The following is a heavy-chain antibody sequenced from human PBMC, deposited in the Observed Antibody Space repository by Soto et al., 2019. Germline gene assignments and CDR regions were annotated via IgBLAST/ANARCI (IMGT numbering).Heavy chain of an antibody. CDR2: INSDGSTT. CDR1: EFTFNNYW. V-gene: IGHV3-74*01. Sequence: EVQLVESGGGLVQPGGSLRLSCAASEFTFNNYWMHWVRQAPGKGLEWVSRINSDGSTTNYADSVMGRFTISRDNADNTGYLQMNSLRAEGTAVYYWVGGIYLKDGVDVWGQGALVTVSS. J-gene: IGHJ6*02. CDR3: VGGIYLKDGVDV. D-gene: IGHD3-16*02.